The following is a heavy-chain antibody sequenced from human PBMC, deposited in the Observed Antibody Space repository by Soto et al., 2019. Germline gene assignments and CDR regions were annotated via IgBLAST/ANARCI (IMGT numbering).Heavy chain of an antibody. J-gene: IGHJ4*02. CDR3: ARGGRTIFGRYFDY. CDR1: GGSICSGDYY. Sequence: QVQLQESGPGLVKPSQTLSLTGTVSGGSICSGDYYWSWIRQPPGKGLEWIGYIDYSGSTYYNPSLKSRVTISVDTSKNQFSLKLSSVTAADTAVYYCARGGRTIFGRYFDYWGQGTLLTVSS. D-gene: IGHD3-3*01. CDR2: IDYSGST. V-gene: IGHV4-30-4*01.